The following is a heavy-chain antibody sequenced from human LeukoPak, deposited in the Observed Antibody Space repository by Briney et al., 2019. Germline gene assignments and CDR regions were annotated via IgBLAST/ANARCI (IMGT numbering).Heavy chain of an antibody. J-gene: IGHJ3*02. V-gene: IGHV3-72*01. Sequence: PGGSLRLSCAASGFSFSDHYMDWVRQAPGKGLEWVGRITYKANSYTTHYAASVEGRFTISRDDSRNSLYLQMNSLKTEDTAVYYCARRLLVHDGFDIWGQGTMVTASS. CDR1: GFSFSDHY. CDR2: ITYKANSYTT. D-gene: IGHD3-3*01. CDR3: ARRLLVHDGFDI.